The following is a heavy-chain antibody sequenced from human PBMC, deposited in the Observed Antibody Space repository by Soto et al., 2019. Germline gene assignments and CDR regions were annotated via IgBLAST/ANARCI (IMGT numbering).Heavy chain of an antibody. J-gene: IGHJ4*02. CDR1: GFSLSNTKMG. D-gene: IGHD5-12*01. Sequence: QVTLKESGPVLVNPTETLTLTCTVSGFSLSNTKMGVSWIRQSPGKALEWLAHIFSNDEKSYSTSLKNRLTISKDSSTSQVVLTMTNMDPVDTATYYCARRYFSGYDSPHFDYWGQGTLVTVSS. CDR3: ARRYFSGYDSPHFDY. V-gene: IGHV2-26*01. CDR2: IFSNDEK.